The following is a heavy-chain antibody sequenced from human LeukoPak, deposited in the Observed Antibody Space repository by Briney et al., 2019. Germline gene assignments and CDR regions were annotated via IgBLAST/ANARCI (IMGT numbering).Heavy chain of an antibody. Sequence: NPSETLSLTCTVSGYSISISSYYWGWIRQPPGKGLEWLGGICHSGTTYYNPSLKSRVTISVDTSKNQFSLKLSSVTAADTAVYYCARGKVVAGTPGQNSWDYWGQGTLVTVSS. D-gene: IGHD6-19*01. V-gene: IGHV4-39*07. CDR1: GYSISISSYY. J-gene: IGHJ4*02. CDR3: ARGKVVAGTPGQNSWDY. CDR2: ICHSGTT.